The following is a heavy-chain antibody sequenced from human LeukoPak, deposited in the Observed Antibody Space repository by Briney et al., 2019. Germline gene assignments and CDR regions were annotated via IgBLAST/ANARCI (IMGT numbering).Heavy chain of an antibody. CDR1: XXTFTSYG. Sequence: ASVKVSCXXXXXTFTSYGISWVRQAPGQGLEWMGWISAYNGNTNYAQKLQGRVTMTTDTSTSTAYMELRSLRSDDTAVYYCARVPQIVVVPAANWFDPWGQGTLVTVSS. D-gene: IGHD2-2*01. CDR3: ARVPQIVVVPAANWFDP. J-gene: IGHJ5*02. CDR2: ISAYNGNT. V-gene: IGHV1-18*01.